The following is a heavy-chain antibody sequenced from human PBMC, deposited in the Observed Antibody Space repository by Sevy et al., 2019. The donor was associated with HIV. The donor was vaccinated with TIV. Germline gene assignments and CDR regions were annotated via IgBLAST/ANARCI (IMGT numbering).Heavy chain of an antibody. D-gene: IGHD3-3*01. V-gene: IGHV1-2*07. CDR1: GYTFSDYY. CDR3: ARGMSAYLLANGMHV. J-gene: IGHJ6*02. Sequence: ASVKVSCKAYGYTFSDYYMHWVRQAPGQGLEWMGWINPNRGGTNYAHKFQGRVTMTRDTSISTAYMELSSLRSDDTAIYYCARGMSAYLLANGMHVWGQGTTVTVSS. CDR2: INPNRGGT.